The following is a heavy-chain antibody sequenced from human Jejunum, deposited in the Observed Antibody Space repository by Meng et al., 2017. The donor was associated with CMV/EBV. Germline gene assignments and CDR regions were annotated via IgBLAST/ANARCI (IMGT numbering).Heavy chain of an antibody. CDR1: TFSTYS. J-gene: IGHJ4*02. Sequence: TFSTYSMHWVRQAPGEGLEWVAVISYDGIHISYLDSVKGRFTISRDNSKNTLYLQMNGLRSEDTAVYYCARDGDYCTNGVCYFDYWGQGTPVTVSS. D-gene: IGHD2-8*01. CDR2: ISYDGIHI. CDR3: ARDGDYCTNGVCYFDY. V-gene: IGHV3-30*19.